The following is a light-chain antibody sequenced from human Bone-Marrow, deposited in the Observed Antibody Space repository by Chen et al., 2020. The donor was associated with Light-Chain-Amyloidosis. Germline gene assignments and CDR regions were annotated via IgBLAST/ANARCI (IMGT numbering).Light chain of an antibody. Sequence: SYVLTQPSSVSVAPGQTATIACGGNNIGSTSVHWYQQTPGQAPLLVVYDDSDRPSGIPERLSGANWGNTATLTSRGGEGGDEGGYYCQGWDRSSERPVFGGGTKLTVL. CDR3: QGWDRSSERPV. CDR2: DDS. V-gene: IGLV3-21*02. CDR1: NIGSTS. J-gene: IGLJ3*02.